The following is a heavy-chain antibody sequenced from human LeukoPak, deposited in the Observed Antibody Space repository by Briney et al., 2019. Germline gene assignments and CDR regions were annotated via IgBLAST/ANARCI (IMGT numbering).Heavy chain of an antibody. D-gene: IGHD6-6*01. CDR2: ISLTSNTI. CDR3: ARAALFSSSSFDY. Sequence: GGSLRLSCAASGFTFSSYSMNWVRQAPGKGLEWVSYISLTSNTIYYSDSLKDRFTISRDNAKNSLYLQMNSLRAEDTAVYYCARAALFSSSSFDYWGQGTLVTVSS. J-gene: IGHJ4*02. CDR1: GFTFSSYS. V-gene: IGHV3-48*01.